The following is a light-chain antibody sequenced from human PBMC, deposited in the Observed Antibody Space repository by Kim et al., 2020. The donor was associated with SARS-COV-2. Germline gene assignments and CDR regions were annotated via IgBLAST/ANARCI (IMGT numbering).Light chain of an antibody. CDR2: AAS. Sequence: ASVGDRVTITCRASQGISNYLAWYQQKPGKVPKLLIYAASTLQSGVPSRFSGGGSGTDFTLAISSLQPEDVATYYCQKYNSAPQTFGQGTKVDIK. V-gene: IGKV1-27*01. CDR1: QGISNY. J-gene: IGKJ1*01. CDR3: QKYNSAPQT.